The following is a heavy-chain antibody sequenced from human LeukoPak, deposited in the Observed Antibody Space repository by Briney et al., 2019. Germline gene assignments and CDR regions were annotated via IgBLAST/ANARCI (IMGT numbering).Heavy chain of an antibody. Sequence: PGGSLRLSCAASKFTFSNYAMTWVRQAPGKGLEWVSAISDSGDTSYYAASVKGRFTISRDNSKNTLYLQMNSLRAEDTAVYYCATAPLTFGGVIVYPMSNYWGRGTLVTVSS. V-gene: IGHV3-23*01. CDR3: ATAPLTFGGVIVYPMSNY. J-gene: IGHJ4*02. CDR2: ISDSGDTS. D-gene: IGHD3-16*02. CDR1: KFTFSNYA.